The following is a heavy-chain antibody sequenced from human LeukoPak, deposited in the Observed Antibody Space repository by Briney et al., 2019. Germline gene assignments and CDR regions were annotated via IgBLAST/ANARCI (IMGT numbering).Heavy chain of an antibody. Sequence: GGSLRLSCAASGFTFSSYAMSWVRQAPGKGLEWVSAISGGGGSTYYADSVKGRFTISRDNSKNTLFLQMNSLRAEDTAVYYCAKDSLVGGWLVGYSFDSWGQGTLVTVSS. CDR3: AKDSLVGGWLVGYSFDS. D-gene: IGHD6-19*01. CDR2: ISGGGGST. CDR1: GFTFSSYA. J-gene: IGHJ4*02. V-gene: IGHV3-23*01.